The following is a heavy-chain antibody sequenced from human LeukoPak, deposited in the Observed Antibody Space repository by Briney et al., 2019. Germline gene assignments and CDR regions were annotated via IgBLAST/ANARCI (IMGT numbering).Heavy chain of an antibody. CDR3: ARDLYGDYAFDY. D-gene: IGHD4-17*01. J-gene: IGHJ4*02. CDR1: GFTFSSYS. V-gene: IGHV3-21*01. CDR2: ISSGGSYI. Sequence: GGSLRLSCAASGFTFSSYSMNWVRQAPGKGLEWVSSISSGGSYIYYADSVQGRFTISRDNAKDSLYLQMFSLRDEDTAVYYCARDLYGDYAFDYWGQGTLVTVSS.